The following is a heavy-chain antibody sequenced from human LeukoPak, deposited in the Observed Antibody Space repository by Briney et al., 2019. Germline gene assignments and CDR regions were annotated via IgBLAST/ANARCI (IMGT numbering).Heavy chain of an antibody. V-gene: IGHV3-20*01. CDR1: GFTFDDYG. CDR2: INWNGGST. CDR3: ARGGYSSPPKDYLAV. Sequence: GSLRLSCAASGFTFDDYGMSWVRQAPGKGLEWVSGINWNGGSTGYADSVKGRFTISRDNAKNSLYLQMNSLRAEDTALYHCARGGYSSPPKDYLAVGAKGTAVPAPS. J-gene: IGHJ6*03. D-gene: IGHD6-13*01.